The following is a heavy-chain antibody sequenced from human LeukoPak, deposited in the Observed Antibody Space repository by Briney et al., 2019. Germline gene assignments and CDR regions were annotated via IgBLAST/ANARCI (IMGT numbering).Heavy chain of an antibody. CDR1: GASMSNYY. CDR3: ARLSLRQPSTVIKKASYYFDY. Sequence: SETLSLTCNVSGASMSNYYWVWIRQPPGKGLEWIGSIYHSGTTYSGSTYYNPSLKSRVTISLDTSKNQFSLKVGSMTAADTAVYYCARLSLRQPSTVIKKASYYFDYWGQGTLVTVSS. CDR2: IYHSGTTYSGST. J-gene: IGHJ4*02. D-gene: IGHD4-23*01. V-gene: IGHV4-39*01.